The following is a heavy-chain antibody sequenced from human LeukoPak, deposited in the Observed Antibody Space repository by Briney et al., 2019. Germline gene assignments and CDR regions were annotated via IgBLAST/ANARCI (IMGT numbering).Heavy chain of an antibody. CDR3: ARDPGEIVAVPTARGYYMDV. CDR1: GFIFSTFT. CDR2: ISYDGSNK. V-gene: IGHV3-30-3*01. J-gene: IGHJ6*03. Sequence: GRSLRLSCVASGFIFSTFTMHWVRQAPGKGLEWVAVISYDGSNKYHADSVKGRFTISRDSAKNTLYLQMNSLRPEDTAVYYCARDPGEIVAVPTARGYYMDVWGKGTTVTVSS. D-gene: IGHD2-2*01.